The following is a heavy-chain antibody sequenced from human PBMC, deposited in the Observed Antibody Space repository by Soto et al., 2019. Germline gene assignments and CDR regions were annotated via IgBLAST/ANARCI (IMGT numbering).Heavy chain of an antibody. CDR3: ARTLTYRLLFDF. D-gene: IGHD3-9*01. Sequence: ASETLSLTCSVSGGSMCSYYWSWIRKPPGKGLEWIGYMSYDGVTNYNPSLKSRVTMSMDMSRNQYYLELTSVTAADTAVYYCARTLTYRLLFDFWGQGTLVTVSS. V-gene: IGHV4-59*03. CDR2: MSYDGVT. CDR1: GGSMCSYY. J-gene: IGHJ4*02.